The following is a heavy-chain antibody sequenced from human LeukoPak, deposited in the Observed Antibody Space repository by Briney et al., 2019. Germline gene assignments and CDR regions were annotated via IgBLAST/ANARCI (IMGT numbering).Heavy chain of an antibody. V-gene: IGHV4-59*01. Sequence: PETLSLTCTVSGGSISSYYWSWIRQPPGKGLEWIGYIYYSGSTNYNPSLKSRVTISVDTSKNQFSLKLSSVTAADTAVYYCAREGNSYYYGMDVWGQGTTVTVSS. D-gene: IGHD6-13*01. CDR1: GGSISSYY. CDR3: AREGNSYYYGMDV. J-gene: IGHJ6*02. CDR2: IYYSGST.